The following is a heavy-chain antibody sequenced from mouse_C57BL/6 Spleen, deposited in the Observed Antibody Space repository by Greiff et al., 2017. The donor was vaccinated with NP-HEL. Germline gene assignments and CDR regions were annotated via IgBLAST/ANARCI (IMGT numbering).Heavy chain of an antibody. J-gene: IGHJ2*01. CDR3: ASEGDYYGSSDLDY. CDR2: IYPRSGNT. V-gene: IGHV1-81*01. D-gene: IGHD1-1*01. CDR1: GYTFTSYG. Sequence: VQLQQSGAELARPGASVKLSCKASGYTFTSYGISWVKQRTGQGLEWIGEIYPRSGNTYYNEKFKGKATLTADKSSSTAYMELRSLASEDSAVYFCASEGDYYGSSDLDYWGQGTTLTVSS.